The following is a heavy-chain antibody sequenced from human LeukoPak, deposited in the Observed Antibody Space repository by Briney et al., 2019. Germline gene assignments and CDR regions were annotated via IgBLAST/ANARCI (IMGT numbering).Heavy chain of an antibody. Sequence: TGGSQRLSCAASGFTFSSYAMSWVRQAPGKGLEWVSAISGSGGSTYYADSVKGRFTISRDNSKNTLYLQMNSLRAEDTAVYYCAKGGNYGSGNYYFDYWGQGTLVTVSS. D-gene: IGHD3-10*01. CDR2: ISGSGGST. J-gene: IGHJ4*02. CDR3: AKGGNYGSGNYYFDY. CDR1: GFTFSSYA. V-gene: IGHV3-23*01.